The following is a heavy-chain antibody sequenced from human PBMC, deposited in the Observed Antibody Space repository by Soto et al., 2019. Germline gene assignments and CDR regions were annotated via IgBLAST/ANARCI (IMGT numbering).Heavy chain of an antibody. J-gene: IGHJ3*02. D-gene: IGHD3-10*01. V-gene: IGHV3-7*01. CDR2: IKQDGSEK. Sequence: EVQLVESGGGLVQPGGSLRLSCAASGFTFSSYWMSWVRQAPGKGLERVANIKQDGSEKYYVDSVKGRFTISRDNAKNSLYLQMNSLRAEDTAVYYCARESSGSYHHAFDIWGQGTMVTVSS. CDR1: GFTFSSYW. CDR3: ARESSGSYHHAFDI.